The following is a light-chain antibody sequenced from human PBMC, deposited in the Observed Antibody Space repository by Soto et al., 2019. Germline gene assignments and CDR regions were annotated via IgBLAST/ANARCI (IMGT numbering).Light chain of an antibody. J-gene: IGKJ2*01. CDR2: WAS. CDR3: QHFFSPPFP. Sequence: DIVMTQSPDSLAVSLGERATINCKSSQSLLANCNNKNCLAWYQHKPGQPPKMLILWASTRESGVPDRFSGSGSGTDFIVTISSLQAEDAAVYYCQHFFSPPFPFGQGTKLEIK. V-gene: IGKV4-1*01. CDR1: QSLLANCNNKNC.